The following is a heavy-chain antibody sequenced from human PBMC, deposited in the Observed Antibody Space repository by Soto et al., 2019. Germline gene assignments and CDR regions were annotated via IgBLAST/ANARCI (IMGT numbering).Heavy chain of an antibody. J-gene: IGHJ4*02. CDR2: VYHTGRT. CDR1: GGSFKSGSYS. V-gene: IGHV4-61*01. Sequence: KPSETLSLTCTVSGGSFKSGSYSWGWIRQPPGKGLEWIGYVYHTGRTSYNPSLKSRVSISMDTSKNQFSLNLDSVTAADTAVYFCARDFAYFDSWGQGTLVTVYS. D-gene: IGHD3-3*01. CDR3: ARDFAYFDS.